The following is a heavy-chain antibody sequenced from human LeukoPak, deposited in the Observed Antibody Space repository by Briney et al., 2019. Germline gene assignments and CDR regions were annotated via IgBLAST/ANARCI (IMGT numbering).Heavy chain of an antibody. Sequence: SGTLSLTCAVSGGSISSSNWWSWVRPPPGKGLEWIGEINHSGSTNYNPSLKSRVTISVDTSKNQFSLKLSSVTAADTAVYYCARGPGSPFDYWGQGTLVTVSS. CDR1: GGSISSSNW. J-gene: IGHJ4*02. CDR3: ARGPGSPFDY. V-gene: IGHV4-4*02. CDR2: INHSGST.